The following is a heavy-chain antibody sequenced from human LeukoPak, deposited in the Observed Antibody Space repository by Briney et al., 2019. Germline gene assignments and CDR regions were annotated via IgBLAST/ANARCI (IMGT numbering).Heavy chain of an antibody. CDR3: ARDLPPGDGYNYLYY. Sequence: EGSLRLSCAASGFTFSSYAMSWVRQAPGKGLEWVAVISYDGSNKYYADSVKGRFTISRDNSKNTLYLQMNSLRAEDTAVYYCARDLPPGDGYNYLYYWGQGTLVTVSS. D-gene: IGHD5-24*01. CDR2: ISYDGSNK. CDR1: GFTFSSYA. J-gene: IGHJ4*02. V-gene: IGHV3-30*04.